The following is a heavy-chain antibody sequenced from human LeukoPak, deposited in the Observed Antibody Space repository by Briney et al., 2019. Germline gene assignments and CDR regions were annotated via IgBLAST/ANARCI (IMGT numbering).Heavy chain of an antibody. V-gene: IGHV3-7*03. J-gene: IGHJ4*02. D-gene: IGHD3-9*01. CDR3: ARHVRYSQLEYYFDY. Sequence: GGSLRLSCVASEFTISRYWMSWVRQAPGKGLEWVANIKQDGSAKNYVDSVKGRFAISRDNAKNSLYLQMNSLRSEDTAVYYCARHVRYSQLEYYFDYWGQGTLVTVSS. CDR2: IKQDGSAK. CDR1: EFTISRYW.